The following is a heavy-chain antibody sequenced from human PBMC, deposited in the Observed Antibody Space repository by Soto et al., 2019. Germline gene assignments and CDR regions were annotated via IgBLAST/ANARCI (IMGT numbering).Heavy chain of an antibody. Sequence: SETLSLTCTVSGGSISSYYWSWIRQPPGKGLEWIGYIYYSGSTNYNPSLNSRVTITVDTPKTQFSLNQSPVTAADTALYYCARPGHGVDVHWFDPWGQGTLVTVSS. CDR2: IYYSGST. J-gene: IGHJ5*02. CDR1: GGSISSYY. D-gene: IGHD3-10*01. V-gene: IGHV4-59*01. CDR3: ARPGHGVDVHWFDP.